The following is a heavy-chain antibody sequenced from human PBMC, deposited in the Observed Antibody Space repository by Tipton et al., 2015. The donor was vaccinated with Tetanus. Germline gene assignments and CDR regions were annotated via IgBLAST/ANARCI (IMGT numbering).Heavy chain of an antibody. CDR2: IYHTGST. V-gene: IGHV4-30-2*01. CDR3: VRGRGSGAQSFGFEH. CDR1: GGLLSIGGYS. D-gene: IGHD1-26*01. Sequence: TLSLTCAVSGGLLSIGGYSWGWIRQLPGQGLVWIGYIYHTGSTYYNPSLRSRVTIPAVGYKNHISLKLSSVTAADTGVYFCVRGRGSGAQSFGFEHWGRGTQVAVSS. J-gene: IGHJ4*02.